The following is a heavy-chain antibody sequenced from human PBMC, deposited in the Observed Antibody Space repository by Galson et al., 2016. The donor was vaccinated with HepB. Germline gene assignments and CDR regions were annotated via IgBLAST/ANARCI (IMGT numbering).Heavy chain of an antibody. J-gene: IGHJ4*02. V-gene: IGHV1-8*01. D-gene: IGHD5-24*01. CDR1: GYTLTTYD. CDR3: VRARSADGLYYFDY. Sequence: SVKVSCKASGYTLTTYDINWVRQATGQGLEWMGWMNPRNGATAYVQKFQGRITMASDASIDTAYMELNSLRSEDMALYHCVRARSADGLYYFDYWGQGTLVSVSS. CDR2: MNPRNGAT.